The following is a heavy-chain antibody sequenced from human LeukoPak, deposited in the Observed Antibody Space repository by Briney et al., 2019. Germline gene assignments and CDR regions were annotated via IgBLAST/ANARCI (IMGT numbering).Heavy chain of an antibody. J-gene: IGHJ3*02. CDR2: INPIFGTA. V-gene: IGHV1-69*13. CDR1: GGTFSSYA. D-gene: IGHD3-16*01. CDR3: AREGSGLYTLYAFDI. Sequence: SVKVSCKASGGTFSSYAISWVRQAPGQGLEWMGGINPIFGTANYAQKFQGRVTITADESTSTAYMELSSLRSEDTAVYYCAREGSGLYTLYAFDIWGQGTMVTVSS.